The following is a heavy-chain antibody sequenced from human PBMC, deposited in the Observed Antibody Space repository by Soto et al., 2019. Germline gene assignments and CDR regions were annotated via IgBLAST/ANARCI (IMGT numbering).Heavy chain of an antibody. CDR2: IYNTGAT. Sequence: QVQLQESGPGLVKPSQTLSLTCTVSGGSISSDGYYWSWIRHFPGKGLEWIGYIYNTGATYYNPSLKSRLSISFGTSKKQFSLKLTSVTAADTDVYYCARVPFGVGEWFDPWGQGTLVTVSS. CDR1: GGSISSDGYY. CDR3: ARVPFGVGEWFDP. V-gene: IGHV4-31*03. D-gene: IGHD3-10*01. J-gene: IGHJ5*02.